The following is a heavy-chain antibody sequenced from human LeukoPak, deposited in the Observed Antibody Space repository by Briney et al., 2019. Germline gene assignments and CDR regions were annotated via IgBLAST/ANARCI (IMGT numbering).Heavy chain of an antibody. J-gene: IGHJ5*02. CDR2: ISTYNGKT. Sequence: ASVKVSCKASGYTFSSYGFSWVRQAPGQGLEWMAWISTYNGKTNYAQKFQGRVTVTTDTSTTTAYMEVWSLRSDDTAVYYCARLCSIRWCLHDWFDPWGQGTLVTVSS. CDR1: GYTFSSYG. D-gene: IGHD2-21*01. V-gene: IGHV1-18*01. CDR3: ARLCSIRWCLHDWFDP.